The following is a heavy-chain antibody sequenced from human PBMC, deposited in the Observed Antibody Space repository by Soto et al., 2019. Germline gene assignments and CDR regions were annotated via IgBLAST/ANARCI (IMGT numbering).Heavy chain of an antibody. CDR3: ARVYTFPCTGLTTSPSDHRCYC. J-gene: IGHJ6*04. Sequence: GESLKISCKASGYTFSAQWVAWVRQKPGKGLEWLGIIFPGDSDTRYSASFQGHVTISVGNSIHTHFLQWSSLPTSEPATYYCARVYTFPCTGLTTSPSDHRCYCWGKGTRFTVSS. V-gene: IGHV5-51*01. CDR1: GYTFSAQW. D-gene: IGHD2-2*02. CDR2: IFPGDSDT.